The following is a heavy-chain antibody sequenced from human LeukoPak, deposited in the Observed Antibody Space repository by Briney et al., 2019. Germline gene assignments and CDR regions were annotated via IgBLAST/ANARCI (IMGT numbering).Heavy chain of an antibody. J-gene: IGHJ4*02. CDR2: IYYSGST. Sequence: PSETLSLTCTVSGGSISSYYWSWIRQPPGKGLEWIGYIYYSGSTNYNPSLKSRVTMSVDTSKNQFSLKLSSVTAADTAVYYCARGLVATEGYDYWGQGTLVTVSS. V-gene: IGHV4-59*12. CDR3: ARGLVATEGYDY. D-gene: IGHD5-12*01. CDR1: GGSISSYY.